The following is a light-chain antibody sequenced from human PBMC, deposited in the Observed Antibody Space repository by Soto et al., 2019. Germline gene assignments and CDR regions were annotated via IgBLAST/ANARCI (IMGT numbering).Light chain of an antibody. V-gene: IGKV3-20*01. CDR3: QQYGRVPSIT. Sequence: EIVLTQSPGTLSLSAGERVTLSCRASQNVNNNYLAWYQQKPGQAPRLLIYGASSRATGIPDRFSGGGSGTDFTLTISRLEPEDFAVYFCQQYGRVPSITFGQGTRLEIK. CDR2: GAS. J-gene: IGKJ5*01. CDR1: QNVNNNY.